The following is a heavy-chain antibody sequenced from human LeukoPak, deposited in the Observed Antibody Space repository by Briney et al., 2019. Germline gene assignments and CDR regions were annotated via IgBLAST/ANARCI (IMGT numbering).Heavy chain of an antibody. J-gene: IGHJ4*02. CDR2: ISSSSSYI. V-gene: IGHV3-21*01. D-gene: IGHD3-3*01. CDR1: GFTFSSYS. Sequence: GGSLRLSCAASGFTFSSYSMNWVRQAPGKGLEWVSSISSSSSYIYYADSVKGRFTISRDNAKNSLYLQMNSLRAEDTAVYYCARDPYDFWSGYYKGNDYWGQGTLVTVPS. CDR3: ARDPYDFWSGYYKGNDY.